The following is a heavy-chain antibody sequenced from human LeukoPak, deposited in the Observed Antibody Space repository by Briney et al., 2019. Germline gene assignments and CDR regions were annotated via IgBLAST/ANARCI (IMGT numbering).Heavy chain of an antibody. Sequence: SGTLSLTCAVYGGSFSGYYWSWIRQPPGKGLEWIGEINHSGSTNYNPSLKSRATISVDTSKNQFSLKLSSVTAADTAVYYCASGILTGGDYWGQGTLVTVSS. D-gene: IGHD3-9*01. CDR1: GGSFSGYY. J-gene: IGHJ4*02. V-gene: IGHV4-34*01. CDR3: ASGILTGGDY. CDR2: INHSGST.